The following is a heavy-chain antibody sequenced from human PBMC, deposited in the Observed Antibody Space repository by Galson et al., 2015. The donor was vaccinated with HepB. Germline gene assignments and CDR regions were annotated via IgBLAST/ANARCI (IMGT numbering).Heavy chain of an antibody. J-gene: IGHJ4*02. CDR2: ISSSSSYI. CDR3: ARTCTNGVCLDY. CDR1: GFTFSSYS. Sequence: SLRLSCAASGFTFSSYSMNWVRQAPGKGLEWVSSISSSSSYIYYADSVKGRFTISRDNAKNSLYLQMNSLRAEDTAVYYCARTCTNGVCLDYWGQGTLVTVSS. D-gene: IGHD2-8*01. V-gene: IGHV3-21*01.